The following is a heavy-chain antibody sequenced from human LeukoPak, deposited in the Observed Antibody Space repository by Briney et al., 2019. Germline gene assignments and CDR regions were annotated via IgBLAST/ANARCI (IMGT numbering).Heavy chain of an antibody. D-gene: IGHD3-16*01. CDR1: GYTFTGYY. Sequence: ASVKVSCKASGYTFTGYYMHWVRQAPGQGLEWMGWINPNSGGTNYAQKFQGRVTTTRDTSISTAYMELSRLRSDDTAVYYCARDSNPPFGESDYWGQGTLVTVSS. V-gene: IGHV1-2*02. CDR3: ARDSNPPFGESDY. CDR2: INPNSGGT. J-gene: IGHJ4*02.